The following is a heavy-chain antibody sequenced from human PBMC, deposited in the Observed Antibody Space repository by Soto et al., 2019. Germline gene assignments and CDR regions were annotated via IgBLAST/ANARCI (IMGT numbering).Heavy chain of an antibody. Sequence: QVQLVQSGAEVKKPGSSVKVSCKASGGTFSSYAISWVRQAPGQGREWMGGIIPIFGTANYAQKFQGRVTITAEESTSTAYMELGSLRSEDSAVYYCAGDRSGGGYDYGYYGMDVWGQGTTVTVSS. J-gene: IGHJ6*02. CDR3: AGDRSGGGYDYGYYGMDV. V-gene: IGHV1-69*12. CDR1: GGTFSSYA. CDR2: IIPIFGTA. D-gene: IGHD5-12*01.